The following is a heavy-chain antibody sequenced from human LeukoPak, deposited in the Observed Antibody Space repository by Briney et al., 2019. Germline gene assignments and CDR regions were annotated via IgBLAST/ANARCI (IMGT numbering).Heavy chain of an antibody. V-gene: IGHV3-23*01. CDR1: GFTFSSYA. J-gene: IGHJ4*02. Sequence: PGGSLRLSCAASGFTFSSYAMSWVRQAPGKGLEWVSAISGSGGSTYYADSVKGRFTISRDNSKNTLHLQMNSLRAEDTAVYYCAKDPELRYSHDFDYWGQGTLVTVSS. CDR2: ISGSGGST. CDR3: AKDPELRYSHDFDY. D-gene: IGHD3-9*01.